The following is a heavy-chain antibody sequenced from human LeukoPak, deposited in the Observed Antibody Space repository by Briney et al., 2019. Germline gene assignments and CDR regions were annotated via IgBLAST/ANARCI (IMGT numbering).Heavy chain of an antibody. CDR1: GGTFSSYA. Sequence: ASVKLSCKASGGTFSSYAISWVRQAPGQGLEWVGGIIPIFGTANYAQKFQGRVTITTDESTSTAYMELSSLRSEDPAVYYCARDGYINMGAEYYYYYMDVWGKGTTVTVYS. V-gene: IGHV1-69*05. CDR3: ARDGYINMGAEYYYYYMDV. J-gene: IGHJ6*03. CDR2: IIPIFGTA. D-gene: IGHD5-24*01.